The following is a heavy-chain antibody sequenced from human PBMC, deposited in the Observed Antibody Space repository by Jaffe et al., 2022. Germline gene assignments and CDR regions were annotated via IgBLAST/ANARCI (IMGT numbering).Heavy chain of an antibody. CDR2: VNPTNGDT. CDR3: AREISATFYLDY. J-gene: IGHJ4*02. Sequence: QVQLVQSGAEVKRPGASVKVSCKASGYNFHTSHFHWVRQAPGQGLEWMGLVNPTNGDTSYAQDFQGRVTLTRDTSTSTVHMELSSLTSDDTALYYCAREISATFYLDYWGQGTLVTVSS. D-gene: IGHD6-19*01. CDR1: GYNFHTSH. V-gene: IGHV1-46*02.